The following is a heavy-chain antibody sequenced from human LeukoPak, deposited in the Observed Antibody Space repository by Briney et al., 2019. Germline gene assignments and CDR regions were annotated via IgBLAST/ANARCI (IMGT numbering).Heavy chain of an antibody. Sequence: SETLSLTCTVSGGSISSGDYYWSWIRQPPGKGLEWIGYIYYSGSTYYNPSLKSRVTISVDTSKNQFSLKLSSVTAADTAVYYCARGVVATMGIGLFDYWGQGTLVTVSS. D-gene: IGHD5-12*01. CDR2: IYYSGST. CDR1: GGSISSGDYY. CDR3: ARGVVATMGIGLFDY. J-gene: IGHJ4*02. V-gene: IGHV4-30-4*01.